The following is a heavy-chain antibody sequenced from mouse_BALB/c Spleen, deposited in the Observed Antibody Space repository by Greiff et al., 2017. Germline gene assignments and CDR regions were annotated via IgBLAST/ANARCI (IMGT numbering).Heavy chain of an antibody. J-gene: IGHJ3*01. CDR2: INPSSGYT. D-gene: IGHD2-1*01. CDR3: AREILYGNYPWFAY. Sequence: QVQLQQSAAELARPGASVKMSCKASGYTFTSYTMHWVKQRPGQGLEWIGYINPSSGYTEYNQKFKDKTTLTADKSSSTAYMQLSSLTSEDSAVYYCAREILYGNYPWFAYWGQGTLVTVSA. CDR1: GYTFTSYT. V-gene: IGHV1-4*02.